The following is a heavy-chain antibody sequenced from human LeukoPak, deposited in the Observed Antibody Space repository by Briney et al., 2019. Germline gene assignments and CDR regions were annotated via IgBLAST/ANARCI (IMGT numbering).Heavy chain of an antibody. CDR1: GFTFSSYA. CDR3: AKRFRGSSGLYYFDS. D-gene: IGHD6-13*01. J-gene: IGHJ4*02. CDR2: IKGTGDST. Sequence: GGSQRLSCAASGFTFSSYAMGWVRQAPGKGLEWVSGIKGTGDSTYYADSVKGRFTISRDNSKNTLYLQMSSLRAEDTAVYYCAKRFRGSSGLYYFDSWGQGTLVTDSS. V-gene: IGHV3-23*01.